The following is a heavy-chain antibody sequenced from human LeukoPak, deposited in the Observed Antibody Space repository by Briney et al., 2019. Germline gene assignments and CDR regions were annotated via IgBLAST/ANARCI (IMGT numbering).Heavy chain of an antibody. CDR1: GYTFTGYY. CDR3: ARFFGRSGGSCWNAFDI. V-gene: IGHV1-46*01. CDR2: INPSGGST. D-gene: IGHD2-15*01. J-gene: IGHJ3*02. Sequence: ASVKVSCKASGYTFTGYYMHWVRQAPGQGLEWMGIINPSGGSTSYAQKFQGRVTMTRDTSTSTVYMELSSLRSEDTAVYYCARFFGRSGGSCWNAFDIWGQGTMVTVSS.